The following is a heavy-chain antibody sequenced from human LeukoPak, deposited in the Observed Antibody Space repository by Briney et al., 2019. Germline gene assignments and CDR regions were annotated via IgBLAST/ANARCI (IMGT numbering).Heavy chain of an antibody. CDR2: IYYSGST. Sequence: SETLSLTCTVSGGSISSYYWSWIRQPPGKGLEWIGYIYYSGSTNYNPSLKSRVTISVDTSKNQFSLKLSSVTAADTAVYYCARGGAAAGRGMDVWGKGTTVTISS. J-gene: IGHJ6*04. D-gene: IGHD6-13*01. CDR1: GGSISSYY. V-gene: IGHV4-59*01. CDR3: ARGGAAAGRGMDV.